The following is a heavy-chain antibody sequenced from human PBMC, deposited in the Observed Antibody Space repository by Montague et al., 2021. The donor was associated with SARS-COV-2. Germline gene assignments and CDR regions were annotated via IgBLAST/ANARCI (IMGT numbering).Heavy chain of an antibody. V-gene: IGHV4-39*01. D-gene: IGHD3-3*01. CDR3: ARQMGQSSIFGVVIQYYFDY. CDR1: GGSISSSSYY. J-gene: IGHJ4*02. Sequence: SETLSLTCTVSGGSISSSSYYWGWIRQPPGKGLEWIGSIYYSGSTYYXPSLKSRVTISVDTFKNQFSLKLSSVTAADTAVYYCARQMGQSSIFGVVIQYYFDYWGQGTLVTVSS. CDR2: IYYSGST.